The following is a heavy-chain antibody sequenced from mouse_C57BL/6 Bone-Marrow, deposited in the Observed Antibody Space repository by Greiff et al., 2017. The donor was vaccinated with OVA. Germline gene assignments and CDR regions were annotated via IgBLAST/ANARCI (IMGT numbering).Heavy chain of an antibody. CDR3: ARLYYGNFYFDY. Sequence: EVMLVESGGDLVKPGGSLKLSCAASGFTFSSYGMSWVRQTPDKRLEWVATISSGSSYTYYPDSVKGLFTISRDNAKNTLYLQMSSLKSEDTAMYYCARLYYGNFYFDYWGQGTTLTVSS. CDR2: ISSGSSYT. J-gene: IGHJ2*01. CDR1: GFTFSSYG. V-gene: IGHV5-6*01. D-gene: IGHD2-1*01.